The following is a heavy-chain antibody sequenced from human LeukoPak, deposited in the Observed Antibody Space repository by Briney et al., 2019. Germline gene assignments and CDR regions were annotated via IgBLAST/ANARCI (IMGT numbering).Heavy chain of an antibody. J-gene: IGHJ4*02. V-gene: IGHV4-4*07. Sequence: GSLRLSCAASGFTVSSNFMSWIRQPAGKGLEWIGRIYTSGSTNYNPSLKSRVTMSVDTSKNQFSLKLSSVTAADTAVYYCARQAYDFWSGPFDYWGQGTLVTVSS. CDR3: ARQAYDFWSGPFDY. CDR1: GFTVSSNF. CDR2: IYTSGST. D-gene: IGHD3-3*01.